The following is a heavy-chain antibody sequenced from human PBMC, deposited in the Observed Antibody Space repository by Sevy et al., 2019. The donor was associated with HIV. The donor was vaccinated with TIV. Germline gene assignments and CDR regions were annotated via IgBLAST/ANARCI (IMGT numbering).Heavy chain of an antibody. Sequence: GGSLRLSCAASGFTFTDYAMNWDRQAPGKGLEWVSCISGSGGSTFYAHSVKGRFTISRDNSKNTLYLQMNSLRAEDTAVYYCAKDYYAGSGYYPQGAFDIWGQGTMVTVSS. CDR2: ISGSGGST. V-gene: IGHV3-23*01. CDR1: GFTFTDYA. D-gene: IGHD3-22*01. J-gene: IGHJ3*02. CDR3: AKDYYAGSGYYPQGAFDI.